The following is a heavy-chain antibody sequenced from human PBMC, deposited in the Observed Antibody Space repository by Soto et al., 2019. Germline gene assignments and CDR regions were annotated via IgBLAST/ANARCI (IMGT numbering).Heavy chain of an antibody. CDR1: GGTFSSYA. V-gene: IGHV1-69*06. CDR3: ARDFPPDYYCGMDV. J-gene: IGHJ6*02. CDR2: IIPIFGTA. Sequence: QVQLVQSGAEVKKPGSSVKVSCKASGGTFSSYAISWVRQAPGQGLEWMGGIIPIFGTANYAQKFQGRVTITADKATSTAYMELSHVRSDDTYVYYCARDFPPDYYCGMDVLVQRNTVTDS.